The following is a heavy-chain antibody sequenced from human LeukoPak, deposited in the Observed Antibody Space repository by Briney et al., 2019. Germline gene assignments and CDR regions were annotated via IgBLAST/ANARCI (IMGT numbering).Heavy chain of an antibody. CDR1: GYTFTSYG. J-gene: IGHJ5*02. CDR3: ARDPCSSTSCYLGDGWFDP. Sequence: ASVKVSCKASGYTFTSYGIGWVRQPRGQGREWMGWISAYNGHTNYAQMLQGRVTMTTDTSTSTAYMELRSMRSDDTAMYYCARDPCSSTSCYLGDGWFDPWGQGTLVTVSS. D-gene: IGHD2-2*01. CDR2: ISAYNGHT. V-gene: IGHV1-18*01.